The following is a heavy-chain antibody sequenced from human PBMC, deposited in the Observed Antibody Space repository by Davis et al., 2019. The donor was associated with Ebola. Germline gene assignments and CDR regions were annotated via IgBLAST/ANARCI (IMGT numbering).Heavy chain of an antibody. Sequence: PAGSLSLSCAASGFTFTSYGMHWVRQAPGKGLEWVAVIWYDGSNKYYADSVKGRFTISRDNSKNTLYLQMNSLRAEDTAVYYCARIRTRDYGMDVWGQGTTVTVSS. CDR1: GFTFTSYG. CDR3: ARIRTRDYGMDV. V-gene: IGHV3-33*01. D-gene: IGHD3-3*02. J-gene: IGHJ6*02. CDR2: IWYDGSNK.